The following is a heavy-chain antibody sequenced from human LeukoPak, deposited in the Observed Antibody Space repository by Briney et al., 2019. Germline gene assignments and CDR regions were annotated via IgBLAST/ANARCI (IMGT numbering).Heavy chain of an antibody. V-gene: IGHV3-7*02. CDR3: AKGDDYGDYAAYY. J-gene: IGHJ4*02. CDR1: GFTLSRYW. Sequence: GGSLSLSCTASGFTLSRYWMSWVRQAPGKGLEWVADIKGDGSKKYYANSVKGRFTISRDNAENSLYLQMNSLRAEDTAVYYCAKGDDYGDYAAYYWGQGTLVTVSS. CDR2: IKGDGSKK. D-gene: IGHD4-17*01.